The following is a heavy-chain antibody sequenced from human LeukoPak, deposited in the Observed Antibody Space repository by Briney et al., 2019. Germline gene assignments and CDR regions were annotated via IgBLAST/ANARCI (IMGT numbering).Heavy chain of an antibody. V-gene: IGHV5-51*01. D-gene: IGHD6-19*01. CDR3: ARHIISGRFYYGMDV. J-gene: IGHJ6*02. Sequence: GESLKISCKGSGYSFTSYWIGWVRQMPGKGLEWMGIIYPGDSDTRYSPSFQGQVTISADKSISTAYLQWSSLKASDTAMYYCARHIISGRFYYGMDVWGQGTTVTVSS. CDR2: IYPGDSDT. CDR1: GYSFTSYW.